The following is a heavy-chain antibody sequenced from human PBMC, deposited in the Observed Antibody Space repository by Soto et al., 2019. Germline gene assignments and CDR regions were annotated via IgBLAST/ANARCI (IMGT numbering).Heavy chain of an antibody. CDR2: INPNSGGT. D-gene: IGHD1-20*01. CDR3: ARLRRYNGNVAR. CDR1: GYTFTGYY. Sequence: ASVKVSCKASGYTFTGYYMHWVRQAPGQGLEWMGCINPNSGGTSYAQKFQGRVTMTRDTSISTVYMAVRRVKSDDTALYYRARLRRYNGNVARWGQGTLVTVSS. J-gene: IGHJ4*02. V-gene: IGHV1-2*02.